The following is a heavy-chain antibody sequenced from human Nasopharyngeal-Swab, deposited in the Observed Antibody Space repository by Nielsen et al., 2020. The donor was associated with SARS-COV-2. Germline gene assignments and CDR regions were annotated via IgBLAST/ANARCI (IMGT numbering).Heavy chain of an antibody. CDR3: ARIAGRGSIYYYYMDV. D-gene: IGHD1-26*01. J-gene: IGHJ6*03. V-gene: IGHV3-21*01. CDR1: GFPFNTNS. CDR2: NSGSGSYV. Sequence: AGPLTLSCAVSGFPFNTNSIMSVRQVPGQAVVGVSSNSGSGSYVYYADSVKGRFTISKDSAKNSLYLQMNSLRADDTAVYFCARIAGRGSIYYYYMDVWGTGTTVTVCS.